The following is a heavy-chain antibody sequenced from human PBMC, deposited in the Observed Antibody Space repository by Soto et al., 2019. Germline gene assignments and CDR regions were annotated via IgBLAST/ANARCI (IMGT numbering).Heavy chain of an antibody. V-gene: IGHV3-30*18. Sequence: GGSLRLSCAASGFTFSSYGMHWVRQAPGKGLEWVAVISYDGSNKYYADSVKGRFTISRDNSKNTLYLQMNSLRAEDTAVYYCAKGFGDIVATILVAFDYWGQGTLVTVSS. CDR1: GFTFSSYG. J-gene: IGHJ4*02. CDR3: AKGFGDIVATILVAFDY. D-gene: IGHD5-12*01. CDR2: ISYDGSNK.